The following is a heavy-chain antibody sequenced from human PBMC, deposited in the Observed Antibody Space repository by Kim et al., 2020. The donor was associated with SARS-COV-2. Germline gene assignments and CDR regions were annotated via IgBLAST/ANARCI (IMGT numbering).Heavy chain of an antibody. D-gene: IGHD3-10*01. CDR3: ARGGLWFGNHYYYYGMDV. CDR1: GGSISSYY. V-gene: IGHV4-59*01. J-gene: IGHJ6*02. Sequence: SETLSLTCTVSGGSISSYYWSWIRQPPGKGLEWIGYIYYSGSTTYNPSLKRRVTISVDTSKNKFSLKLSSVTAADTAVYYCARGGLWFGNHYYYYGMDVWGQGTTVTVSS. CDR2: IYYSGST.